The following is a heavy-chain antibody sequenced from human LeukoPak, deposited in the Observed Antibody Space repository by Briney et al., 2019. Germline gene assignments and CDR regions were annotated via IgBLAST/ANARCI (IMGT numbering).Heavy chain of an antibody. CDR1: GGTFSSYA. D-gene: IGHD3-10*01. CDR3: ARDPDYYGSGSDRRYYYGMDV. J-gene: IGHJ6*02. V-gene: IGHV1-69*04. CDR2: IIPILGIA. Sequence: GASVKVSCKASGGTFSSYAISWVRQAPGQGLEWMGRIIPILGIANYAQKFQGRVTITVDKSTSTAYMELSSLRSEDTAVYYCARDPDYYGSGSDRRYYYGMDVWGQGTTVTVPS.